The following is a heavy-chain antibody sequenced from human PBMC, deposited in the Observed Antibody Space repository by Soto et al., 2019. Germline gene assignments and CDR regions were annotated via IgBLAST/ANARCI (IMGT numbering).Heavy chain of an antibody. V-gene: IGHV4-59*01. CDR2: IYYSGST. CDR3: ARDQSGSSSGWYY. J-gene: IGHJ4*02. CDR1: GGSISSYY. Sequence: PSETLSLTCTVSGGSISSYYWSWIRQPPGKGLEWSGDIYYSGSTNYNPSLRSRVTISVDTSKNQFSLKLSSVTAADTAVYYCARDQSGSSSGWYYWGQRPLVTVSS. D-gene: IGHD6-19*01.